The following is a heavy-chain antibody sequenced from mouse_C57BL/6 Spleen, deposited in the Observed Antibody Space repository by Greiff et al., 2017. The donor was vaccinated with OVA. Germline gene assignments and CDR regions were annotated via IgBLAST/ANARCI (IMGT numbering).Heavy chain of an antibody. CDR3: TREVYGSSDYFDY. Sequence: EVHLVESGEGLVKPGGSLKLSCAASGFTFSSYAMSWVRQTPEKRLEWVAYISSGGDYIYYADTVKGRFTISRDNARNTLYLQMSSLKSEDTAMYYCTREVYGSSDYFDYWGQGTTLTVSS. CDR2: ISSGGDYI. D-gene: IGHD1-1*01. CDR1: GFTFSSYA. V-gene: IGHV5-9-1*02. J-gene: IGHJ2*01.